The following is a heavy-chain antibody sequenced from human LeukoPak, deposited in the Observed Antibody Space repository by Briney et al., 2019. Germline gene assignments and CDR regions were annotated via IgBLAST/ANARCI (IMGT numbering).Heavy chain of an antibody. D-gene: IGHD2-2*01. V-gene: IGHV4-31*03. CDR1: GGSISSGGYY. CDR2: IYYSGST. Sequence: SETLSLTCTVSGGSISSGGYYWSWIRQHPGKGLEWIGYIYYSGSTYYNPSLKSRVTISVGTSKNQFSLKLSSVTAADTAVYYCARVVLEVPAAIARYWFDPWGQGTLVTVSS. CDR3: ARVVLEVPAAIARYWFDP. J-gene: IGHJ5*02.